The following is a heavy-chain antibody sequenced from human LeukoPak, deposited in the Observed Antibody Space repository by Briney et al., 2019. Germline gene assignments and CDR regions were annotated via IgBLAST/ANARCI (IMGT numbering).Heavy chain of an antibody. J-gene: IGHJ4*02. CDR2: MNPNSGNT. Sequence: ASVKVSCKASGYTFTSYDINWVRQATGQGLEWMGWMNPNSGNTGYAQKFQGGVTMTRNTSISTAYMELSSLRSEDTAVYYCARGERVLRFSVDYWDQGTLVTVSS. CDR3: ARGERVLRFSVDY. CDR1: GYTFTSYD. D-gene: IGHD3-3*01. V-gene: IGHV1-8*01.